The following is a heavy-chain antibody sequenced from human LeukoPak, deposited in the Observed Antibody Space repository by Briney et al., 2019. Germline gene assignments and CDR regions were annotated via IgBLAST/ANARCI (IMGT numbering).Heavy chain of an antibody. Sequence: GESLEISCKGSGYSFTNYWIGWVRQMPGKGLEWMGIIYPGDSDTRYSPSFQGQVTISADKSISTAYLQWSSLKASDTAMYYCARSPEGYFDWLSHWGQGTLVTVSS. V-gene: IGHV5-51*01. CDR2: IYPGDSDT. CDR3: ARSPEGYFDWLSH. J-gene: IGHJ5*02. D-gene: IGHD3-9*01. CDR1: GYSFTNYW.